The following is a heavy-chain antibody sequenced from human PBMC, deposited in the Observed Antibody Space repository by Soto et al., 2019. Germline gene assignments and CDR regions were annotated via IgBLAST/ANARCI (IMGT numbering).Heavy chain of an antibody. D-gene: IGHD6-13*01. V-gene: IGHV1-18*01. Sequence: QVQLVQSGAEVKKPGASVKVSCKASGYTFTNYGISWVRQAPGQGLEWMGWINAYNGNTKSAQKLQGRVTLTTDTSTSTAHMELRSLRSDDTAVYYCARDAAAGLNDCWGQGTLVTVPS. CDR3: ARDAAAGLNDC. CDR1: GYTFTNYG. J-gene: IGHJ4*02. CDR2: INAYNGNT.